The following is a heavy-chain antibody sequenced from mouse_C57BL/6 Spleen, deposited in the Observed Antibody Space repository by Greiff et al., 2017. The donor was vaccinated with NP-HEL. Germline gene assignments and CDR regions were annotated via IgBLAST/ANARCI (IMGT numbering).Heavy chain of an antibody. CDR2: IYPGDGDT. V-gene: IGHV1-82*01. CDR3: ARWVYGNYGAWFAY. Sequence: QVQLQQSGPELVKPGASVKISCKASGYAFSSSWMNWVKQRPGKGLEWIGRIYPGDGDTNYNGKFKGKATLTADKSSSTAYMQLSSLTSEDSAVYFCARWVYGNYGAWFAYWGQGTLVTVSA. CDR1: GYAFSSSW. D-gene: IGHD2-1*01. J-gene: IGHJ3*01.